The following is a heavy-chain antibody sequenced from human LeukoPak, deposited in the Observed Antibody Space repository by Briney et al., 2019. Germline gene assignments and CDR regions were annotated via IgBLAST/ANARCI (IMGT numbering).Heavy chain of an antibody. CDR3: ARERAAAGIDY. Sequence: SETLSLTCTVSGGSISSYYWSWIRQPPGKGLEWIGYIYYSGSTNYNPSLKSRVTISVDTSKNQFSLKLSSVTAADTAVYYCARERAAAGIDYWGQGTLVTVSS. CDR1: GGSISSYY. V-gene: IGHV4-59*01. J-gene: IGHJ4*02. CDR2: IYYSGST. D-gene: IGHD6-13*01.